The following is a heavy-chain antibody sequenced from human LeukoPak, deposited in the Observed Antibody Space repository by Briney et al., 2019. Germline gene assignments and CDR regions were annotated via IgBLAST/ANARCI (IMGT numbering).Heavy chain of an antibody. J-gene: IGHJ4*02. V-gene: IGHV4-39*07. CDR1: GDSISSYY. Sequence: SETLSLTFTVSGDSISSYYWGWIRQPPGEGLEWIGSIYYSGSTYYNPSLKSRVTISVDTSKNQFSLKLSSVTAADTAVYYCATVTIAAAGPHFDYWGQGTLVTVSS. CDR3: ATVTIAAAGPHFDY. CDR2: IYYSGST. D-gene: IGHD6-13*01.